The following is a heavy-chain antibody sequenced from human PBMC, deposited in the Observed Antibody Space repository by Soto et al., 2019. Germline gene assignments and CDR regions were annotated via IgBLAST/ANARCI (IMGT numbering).Heavy chain of an antibody. CDR2: INPRTGDT. D-gene: IGHD3-16*01. CDR1: GYTFTEYY. V-gene: IGHV1-2*02. J-gene: IGHJ4*02. Sequence: ASVKVSCKASGYTFTEYYLYWVRQAPGQGHEWLGGINPRTGDTNQAQKFQGRVTMTRDMSLTTAYMELHRLTSDDTAVYYWAGETSGGGAPYYFDYRGRGCMVTVSS. CDR3: AGETSGGGAPYYFDY.